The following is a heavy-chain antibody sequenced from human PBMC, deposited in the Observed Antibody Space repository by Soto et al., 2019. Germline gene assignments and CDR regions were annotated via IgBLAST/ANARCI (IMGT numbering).Heavy chain of an antibody. J-gene: IGHJ4*02. CDR1: GGSISSGGYS. CDR3: AAGGGLPRYY. V-gene: IGHV4-30-2*01. CDR2: IYHSGST. Sequence: QLQLQESGSGLVKPSQTLSLTCAVSGGSISSGGYSWSWIRQPPGKGLEWIGYIYHSGSTYYNPSLKSRVPISVDRAQNQSSLKLSSVTAADTAAYYCAAGGGLPRYYWGQGTLVTVSS. D-gene: IGHD5-12*01.